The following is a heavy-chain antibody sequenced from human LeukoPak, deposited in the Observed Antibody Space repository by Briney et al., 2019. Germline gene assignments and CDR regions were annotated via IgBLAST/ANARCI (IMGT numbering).Heavy chain of an antibody. CDR3: AKSRYYDILTGQTYYFDY. V-gene: IGHV3-9*01. J-gene: IGHJ4*02. D-gene: IGHD3-9*01. Sequence: GGSLRLSCTASGFTFDDYAMHWVRQAPGKGLDWVSGISWNSGDIVYADSVKGRFTISRDNAENSLYLQMNSLTSEDTALYYCAKSRYYDILTGQTYYFDYWGQGTLITVSS. CDR2: ISWNSGDI. CDR1: GFTFDDYA.